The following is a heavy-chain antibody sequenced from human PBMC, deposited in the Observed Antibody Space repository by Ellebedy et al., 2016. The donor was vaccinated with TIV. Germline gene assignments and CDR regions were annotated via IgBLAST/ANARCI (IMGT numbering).Heavy chain of an antibody. V-gene: IGHV3-48*04. J-gene: IGHJ4*02. D-gene: IGHD3-22*01. CDR1: GFTFSSYS. CDR2: ISSSSGST. Sequence: GGSLRLSCAASGFTFSSYSMNWVRQAPGKGLEWVSYISSSSGSTHYADSVKGRFTISRDNAKNSLYLQMNSLRAEDTAVYYCARDRGTYYYDSSGPVGYWGQGTLVTVSS. CDR3: ARDRGTYYYDSSGPVGY.